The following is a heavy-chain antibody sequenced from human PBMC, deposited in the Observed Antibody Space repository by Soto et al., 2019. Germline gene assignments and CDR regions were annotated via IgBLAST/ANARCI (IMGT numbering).Heavy chain of an antibody. Sequence: TGGSLRLSCAASGFTFSSYWMSWVRQAPGKGLEWVANIKQDGSEKYYVDSVKGRFTISRDNAKNSLYLQMNSLRAEDTAVYYCARDTRRGYSGYDDAFDIWGQGTMVT. CDR3: ARDTRRGYSGYDDAFDI. J-gene: IGHJ3*02. CDR2: IKQDGSEK. D-gene: IGHD5-12*01. CDR1: GFTFSSYW. V-gene: IGHV3-7*01.